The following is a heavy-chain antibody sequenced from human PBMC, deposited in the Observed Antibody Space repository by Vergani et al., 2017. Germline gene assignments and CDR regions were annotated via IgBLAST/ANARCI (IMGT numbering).Heavy chain of an antibody. D-gene: IGHD3-3*01. V-gene: IGHV3-15*01. CDR3: TTECAYYDFWSGYYTAGLDY. CDR2: IKSKTDGWTT. CDR1: GFTFSNAW. J-gene: IGHJ4*02. Sequence: EVQLVESGGGLVKPGGSLRLSCAASGFTFSNAWMSWVRQAPGKGLDWVGRIKSKTDGWTTDYAAPVKGRFTISRDDSKNTLYLQMNSLKTEDTAVYYCTTECAYYDFWSGYYTAGLDYWGQGTLVTVSS.